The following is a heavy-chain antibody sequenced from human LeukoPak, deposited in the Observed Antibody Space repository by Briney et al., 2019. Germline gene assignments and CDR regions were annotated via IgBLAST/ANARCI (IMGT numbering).Heavy chain of an antibody. CDR3: ARDPCSGGSCYSGS. J-gene: IGHJ5*02. Sequence: SQTLSLTCTVSGGSISSGGYYWSWIRQHPGKGLEWIGYIYYSGGTYYNPSLKSRVTISVDTSKNQFSLKLSSVTAADTAVYYCARDPCSGGSCYSGSWGQGTLVTVSS. V-gene: IGHV4-31*03. CDR1: GGSISSGGYY. D-gene: IGHD2-15*01. CDR2: IYYSGGT.